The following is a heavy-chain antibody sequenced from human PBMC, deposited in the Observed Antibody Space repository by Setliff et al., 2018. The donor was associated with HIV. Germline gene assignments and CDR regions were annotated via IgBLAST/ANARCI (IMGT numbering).Heavy chain of an antibody. J-gene: IGHJ4*02. D-gene: IGHD4-17*01. CDR1: GYTFTTYD. Sequence: ASVKFSCKASGYTFTTYDINWVRQATGQGLEWMGWMNPNSGNTGYAQKFQGRVTMTRHTSTSTAYMQLSSLRSEDTAVYYCARVIPDYGDYYFDYWGQGTLVTVSS. CDR2: MNPNSGNT. V-gene: IGHV1-8*02. CDR3: ARVIPDYGDYYFDY.